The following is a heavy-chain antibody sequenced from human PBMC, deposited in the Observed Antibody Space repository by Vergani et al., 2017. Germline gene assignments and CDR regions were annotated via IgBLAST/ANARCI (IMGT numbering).Heavy chain of an antibody. CDR2: IKQDGSEK. CDR3: ARASNYYDSSGYYQYYFDY. CDR1: GFTFSSYW. Sequence: EVLLVESGGGLVKPGGSLRLSCAASGFTFSSYWMSWVRQAPGKGLEWVANIKQDGSEKYYVDSVKGRFTISRDNAKNSLYLQMNSLRAEDTAVYYCARASNYYDSSGYYQYYFDYWGQGTLVTGSS. J-gene: IGHJ4*02. D-gene: IGHD3-22*01. V-gene: IGHV3-7*03.